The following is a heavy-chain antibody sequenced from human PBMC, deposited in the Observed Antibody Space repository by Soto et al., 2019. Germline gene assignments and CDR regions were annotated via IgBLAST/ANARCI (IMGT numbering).Heavy chain of an antibody. J-gene: IGHJ4*02. CDR1: GFTFSSYW. Sequence: GGSLRLSCAASGFTFSSYWMSWVRQAPGKGLEWVANIKQDGSEKYYVDSVKGRFTISRDNAKNSLYLQMNSLRAEDTAVYYCARDRTYCSSTSCRIYYFDYWGQGTLVTVSS. CDR2: IKQDGSEK. D-gene: IGHD2-2*01. V-gene: IGHV3-7*01. CDR3: ARDRTYCSSTSCRIYYFDY.